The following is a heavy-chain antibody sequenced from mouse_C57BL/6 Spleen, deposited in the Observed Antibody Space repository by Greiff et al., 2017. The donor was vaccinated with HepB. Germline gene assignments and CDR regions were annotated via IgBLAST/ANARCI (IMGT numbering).Heavy chain of an antibody. V-gene: IGHV1-4*01. CDR2: INPSSGYT. Sequence: QVHVKQSGAELARPGASVKMSCKASGYTFTSYTMHWVKQRPGQGLEWIGYINPSSGYTKYNQKFKDKATLTADKSSSTAYMQLSSLTSEDSAVYYCCSYGYAMDYWGQGTSVTVSS. J-gene: IGHJ4*01. D-gene: IGHD1-1*01. CDR1: GYTFTSYT. CDR3: CSYGYAMDY.